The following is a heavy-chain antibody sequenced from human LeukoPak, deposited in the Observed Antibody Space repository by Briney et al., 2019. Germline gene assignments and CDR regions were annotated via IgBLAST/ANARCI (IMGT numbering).Heavy chain of an antibody. D-gene: IGHD6-13*01. CDR1: GGSFSGYY. V-gene: IGHV4-34*01. J-gene: IGHJ4*02. CDR3: ARGPPFGPLYSSSWYKRRGFDY. Sequence: PETLSLTCAVYGGSFSGYYWSWIRQPPGKGLEWIGEINHSGSTNYNPSLKSRVTISVDTSKNQFSLKLSSVTAADTAVYYCARGPPFGPLYSSSWYKRRGFDYWGQGTLVTVSS. CDR2: INHSGST.